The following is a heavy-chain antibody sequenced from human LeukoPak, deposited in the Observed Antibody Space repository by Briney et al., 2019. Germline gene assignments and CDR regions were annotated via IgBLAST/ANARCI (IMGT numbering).Heavy chain of an antibody. V-gene: IGHV3-30-3*01. D-gene: IGHD1-26*01. J-gene: IGHJ4*02. Sequence: PGRSLRLSCTVSGFTFSHHVMHWVRQAPGKGLEWVAVIRFDGSRQYYADSVKGRFTISRDNSKNTLFLQMNSLRAEDSAMYYCARDLSGGYACDYWGQGTQVTVSS. CDR3: ARDLSGGYACDY. CDR1: GFTFSHHV. CDR2: IRFDGSRQ.